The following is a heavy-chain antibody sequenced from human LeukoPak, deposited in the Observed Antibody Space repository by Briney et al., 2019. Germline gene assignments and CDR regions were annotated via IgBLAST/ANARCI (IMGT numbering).Heavy chain of an antibody. CDR2: MRRRDDGGTT. D-gene: IGHD2/OR15-2a*01. J-gene: IGHJ3*02. V-gene: IGHV3-15*01. Sequence: GGSLRLSRAASGLPVKNSWMSWVPQAPAKGLEWVGGMRRRDDGGTTEFAATVKGRCAIAGDDSRSTLSLEMNSLKFEDTAVYYCTTYNSRDAFDMWGRGTMVTVSP. CDR1: GLPVKNSW. CDR3: TTYNSRDAFDM.